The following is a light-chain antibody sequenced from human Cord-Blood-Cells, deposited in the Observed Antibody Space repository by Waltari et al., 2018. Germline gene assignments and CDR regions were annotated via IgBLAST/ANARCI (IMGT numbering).Light chain of an antibody. CDR2: EVS. CDR1: SSAVGGYNY. V-gene: IGLV2-8*01. J-gene: IGLJ2*01. Sequence: QPALTQPPSASGSPGQSVTISCTGTSSAVGGYNYVSWYQQHPGKAPKLMIYEVSKRPSGVPDRFSGSKSGNTASLTVSGLQAEDEADYYCSSYAGSNNFVVFGGGTKLTVL. CDR3: SSYAGSNNFVV.